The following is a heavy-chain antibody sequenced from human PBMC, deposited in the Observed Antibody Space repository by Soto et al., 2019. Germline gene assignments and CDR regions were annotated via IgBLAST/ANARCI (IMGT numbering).Heavy chain of an antibody. CDR3: ARAKNFGSGERDY. J-gene: IGHJ4*02. V-gene: IGHV1-2*04. CDR2: VNPISGGT. D-gene: IGHD3-10*01. Sequence: QVQLVQSGAEVKKPGASVKVSCKASGYTFTGHYILWVRQAPGQGLEWMGWVNPISGGTIYAQKFLGWVTMTRDTSTSTAYLELRSLTSDATAVYYCARAKNFGSGERDYWGQGTLVTVSS. CDR1: GYTFTGHY.